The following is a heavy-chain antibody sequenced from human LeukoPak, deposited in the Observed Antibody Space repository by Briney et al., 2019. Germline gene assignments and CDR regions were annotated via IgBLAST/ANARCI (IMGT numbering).Heavy chain of an antibody. D-gene: IGHD6-19*01. V-gene: IGHV4-59*01. CDR3: ARDGSGWTFDY. CDR2: IYYSGST. CDR1: DDSISSYF. Sequence: SETLSLTCTVSDDSISSYFWFWIRQAPGKGLEWIGYIYYSGSTNYNPSLKSRITISVDTPKNQFSLKLSSVTAADTAVYYCARDGSGWTFDYWGQGTLVTVSS. J-gene: IGHJ4*02.